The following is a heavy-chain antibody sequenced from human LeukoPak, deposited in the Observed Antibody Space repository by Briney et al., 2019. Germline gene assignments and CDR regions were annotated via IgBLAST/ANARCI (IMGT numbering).Heavy chain of an antibody. CDR1: GDSVSSNSAA. CDR3: ARGYYYGSGSYYDYYYYGMDV. D-gene: IGHD3-10*01. Sequence: PSQTLSLTCAISGDSVSSNSAAWNWIRQSPSRGLEWLGRTYYRSKWYNDYAVSVKSRITNNPDTSKNQFSLQLNSVTPEDTAVYYCARGYYYGSGSYYDYYYYGMDVWGQGTTVTVSS. J-gene: IGHJ6*02. V-gene: IGHV6-1*01. CDR2: TYYRSKWYN.